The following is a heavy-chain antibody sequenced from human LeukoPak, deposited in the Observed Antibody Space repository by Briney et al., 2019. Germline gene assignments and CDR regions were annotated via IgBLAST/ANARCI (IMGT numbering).Heavy chain of an antibody. D-gene: IGHD3-3*01. CDR3: AREGYYDFWSIVYYFDY. CDR2: INQDGSEK. CDR1: GFTFSSYW. Sequence: GGSLRLSCAASGFTFSSYWMSWGRQAPGKGLEWVAHINQDGSEKYYVDSVKGRFTISRDNAKNSLYLQMNSLRAEDAAVYYCAREGYYDFWSIVYYFDYWGQGTLVTVSS. V-gene: IGHV3-7*01. J-gene: IGHJ4*02.